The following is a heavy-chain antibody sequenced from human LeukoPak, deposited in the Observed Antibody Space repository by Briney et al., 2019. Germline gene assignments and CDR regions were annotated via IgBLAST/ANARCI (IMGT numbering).Heavy chain of an antibody. CDR2: VHHSGST. J-gene: IGHJ6*04. CDR1: GGSFSAFY. V-gene: IGHV4-34*01. CDR3: AREMYFFISASEEYNYYLDV. D-gene: IGHD5-24*01. Sequence: SETLSLNCSVYGGSFSAFYWSWIRQAPGKGLEWVGEVHHSGSTNFNPSLKSRVTFSVDTSQNQFSLSLTSVTAADTAVYYCAREMYFFISASEEYNYYLDVWGKGTTVTVSS.